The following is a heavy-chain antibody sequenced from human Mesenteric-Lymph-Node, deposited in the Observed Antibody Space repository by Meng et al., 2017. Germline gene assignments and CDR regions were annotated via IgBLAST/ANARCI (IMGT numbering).Heavy chain of an antibody. V-gene: IGHV4-34*01. D-gene: IGHD6-19*01. CDR1: GGSFSGYY. CDR3: ARIAVAGTFDY. CDR2: IHNSGST. Sequence: QVQLQQWGAGLLKPSETLSLTCAVYGGSFSGYYWSWIRQPPGKGLEWIGSIHNSGSTYYNPSLKSRVTISIETSKNQFSLKLSSVTAADTAVYYCARIAVAGTFDYWGQGTLVTVSS. J-gene: IGHJ4*02.